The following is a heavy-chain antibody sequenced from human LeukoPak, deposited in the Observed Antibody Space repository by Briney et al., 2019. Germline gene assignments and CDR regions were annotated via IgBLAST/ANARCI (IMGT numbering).Heavy chain of an antibody. CDR1: GYTFTSYG. Sequence: ASVKVSCKASGYTFTSYGISWVRQAPGQGLEWMGWISVYNGNTNYAQKLQGRVTMTTDTSTSTAYMELRSLRSDDTAVYYCARENEGGGWYRTIDYWGQGTLVTVSS. CDR2: ISVYNGNT. V-gene: IGHV1-18*01. CDR3: ARENEGGGWYRTIDY. J-gene: IGHJ4*02. D-gene: IGHD6-19*01.